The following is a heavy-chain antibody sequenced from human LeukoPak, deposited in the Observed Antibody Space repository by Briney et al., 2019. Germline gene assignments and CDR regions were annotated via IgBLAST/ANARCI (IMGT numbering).Heavy chain of an antibody. CDR2: ISAYNGNT. CDR1: GYTFTSYG. V-gene: IGHV1-18*01. Sequence: ASVKVSCKASGYTFTSYGISWVRQAPGQGLEWMGWISAYNGNTNYAQKLQGRVTMTTDTSTSTAYMELRSLRSDDTAVYYCARDRFKRLRGYSGYDLNWFDPWGQGTLVTVSS. CDR3: ARDRFKRLRGYSGYDLNWFDP. J-gene: IGHJ5*02. D-gene: IGHD5-12*01.